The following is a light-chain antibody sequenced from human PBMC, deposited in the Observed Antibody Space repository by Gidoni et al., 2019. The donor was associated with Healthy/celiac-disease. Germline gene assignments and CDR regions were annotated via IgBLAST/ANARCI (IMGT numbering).Light chain of an antibody. CDR3: NSRDSSGNHLGVV. CDR1: SLRSYY. Sequence: SSELTQDPAVSVDLGQTVRITCQGASLRSYYASWYQQKPGQAPVLVIYGKNNRPSGIPDRFSGSSSGNTASLTITGAQAEDEADYYCNSRDSSGNHLGVVFGGGTKLTVL. V-gene: IGLV3-19*01. J-gene: IGLJ2*01. CDR2: GKN.